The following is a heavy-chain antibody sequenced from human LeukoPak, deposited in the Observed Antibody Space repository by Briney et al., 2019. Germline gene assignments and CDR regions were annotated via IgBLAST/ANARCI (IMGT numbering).Heavy chain of an antibody. J-gene: IGHJ4*02. D-gene: IGHD6-19*01. CDR1: GFTVSSNY. V-gene: IGHV3-66*01. Sequence: GGSLRLSCAASGFTVSSNYMSWVRQAPGKGLEWVSVIYSGGSTYYADSVKGRFTISRDNSKNTLYLQMNSLRAEDTAVYYCARGSPYSSGWFYDYWGQGTLVTVSS. CDR2: IYSGGST. CDR3: ARGSPYSSGWFYDY.